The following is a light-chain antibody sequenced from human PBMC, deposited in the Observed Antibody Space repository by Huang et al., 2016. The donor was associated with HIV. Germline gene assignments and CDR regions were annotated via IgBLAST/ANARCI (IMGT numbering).Light chain of an antibody. CDR3: QQYNNWQGT. V-gene: IGKV3-15*01. Sequence: EIVMTQSPATLSVSPGERATLSCRASPSISTNLAWYQQKPGQAPRLLIAGASTRATGIPARFSGSGSGTEFALTISGLQSEDFAVYYCQQYNNWQGTFGQGTKVEIK. CDR1: PSISTN. CDR2: GAS. J-gene: IGKJ1*01.